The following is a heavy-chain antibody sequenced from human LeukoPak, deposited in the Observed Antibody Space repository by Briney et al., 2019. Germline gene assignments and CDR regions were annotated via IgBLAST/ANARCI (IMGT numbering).Heavy chain of an antibody. Sequence: GGSLRLSCAASGFTFSSYGMHWVRQAPGKGLEWVAVIWYDGSNKYYADSVKGRFTISRDNSKNTLYLQMNSLRAEDTAAYYCARDRKGFNYPSRWELLDYWGQGTLVTVSS. J-gene: IGHJ4*02. CDR2: IWYDGSNK. CDR3: ARDRKGFNYPSRWELLDY. CDR1: GFTFSSYG. V-gene: IGHV3-33*01. D-gene: IGHD1-26*01.